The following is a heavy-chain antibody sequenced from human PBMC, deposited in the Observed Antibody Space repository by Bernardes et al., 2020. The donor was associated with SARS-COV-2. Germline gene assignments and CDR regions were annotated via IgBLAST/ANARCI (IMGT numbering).Heavy chain of an antibody. CDR1: GGSISSGGYS. D-gene: IGHD4-17*01. V-gene: IGHV4-30-2*01. J-gene: IGHJ4*02. Sequence: SETLSLTCAVSGGSISSGGYSWSWIRQPPGKGLEWSGYIYHSGSTYYNPSLKSRVTISVDRSKNQFSLKLSSVTAADTAVYYCARAPDGDYVDYWGQGTLVTVSS. CDR3: ARAPDGDYVDY. CDR2: IYHSGST.